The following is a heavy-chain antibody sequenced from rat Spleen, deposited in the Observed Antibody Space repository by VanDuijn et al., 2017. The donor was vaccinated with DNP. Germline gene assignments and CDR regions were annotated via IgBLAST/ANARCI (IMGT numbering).Heavy chain of an antibody. Sequence: EVQLVESGGGLVQPGRSLKLSCAASGFTFSNYYMAWVRQSPKKGLEWVATIIYDGSSTYYRDSVKGRFTISRDNAKSTLYLQMNSLRSEDTATYYCTRVRLNYPGITDYWGQGVMVSVSP. CDR2: IIYDGSST. CDR1: GFTFSNYY. CDR3: TRVRLNYPGITDY. J-gene: IGHJ2*01. V-gene: IGHV5-7*01. D-gene: IGHD1-4*01.